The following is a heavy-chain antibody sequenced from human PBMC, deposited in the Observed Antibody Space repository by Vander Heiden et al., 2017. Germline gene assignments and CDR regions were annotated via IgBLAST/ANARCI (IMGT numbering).Heavy chain of an antibody. J-gene: IGHJ4*02. CDR2: ISPSGDT. V-gene: IGHV4-4*07. CDR3: ARAYDYGDSNFDY. CDR1: GASISDYY. Sequence: QVQLQESGPGLVKPSETLSLPCIVSGASISDYYWTWIRQPAGKGLEWIGRISPSGDTDYNPSLKSRLTVSLDTSKNHFSLRLTSVTAADTAMYYCARAYDYGDSNFDYWGQGTLVTVSS. D-gene: IGHD4-17*01.